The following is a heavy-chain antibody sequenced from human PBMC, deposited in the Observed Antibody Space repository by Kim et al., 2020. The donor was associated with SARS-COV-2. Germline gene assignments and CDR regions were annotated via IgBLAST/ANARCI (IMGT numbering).Heavy chain of an antibody. CDR1: CGSISSGDYY. CDR3: ARTPFGGVEGGFDP. D-gene: IGHD3-16*01. V-gene: IGHV4-30-4*01. Sequence: SETLSLTCTVSCGSISSGDYYWSWIRQPPGKGLEWIGYIYYSGSTYYNPSLKSRVTISVDTSKNQFSLKLSSVTAADTAVYYCARTPFGGVEGGFDPWGQGTLVTVSS. CDR2: IYYSGST. J-gene: IGHJ5*02.